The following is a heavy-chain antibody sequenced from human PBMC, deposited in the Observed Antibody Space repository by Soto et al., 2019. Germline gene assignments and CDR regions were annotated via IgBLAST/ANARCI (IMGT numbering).Heavy chain of an antibody. J-gene: IGHJ4*02. V-gene: IGHV4-4*02. D-gene: IGHD3-22*01. Sequence: SETLSLTCSVSGDSISNNKWWSWVRQPPGKGLEWIGEMHHSGSIHYNASLKSRATLSVDKSRNQFSLQLTSVTAADTALYFCARGGGYQGTYFDYWGQGILVTVSS. CDR2: MHHSGSI. CDR3: ARGGGYQGTYFDY. CDR1: GDSISNNKW.